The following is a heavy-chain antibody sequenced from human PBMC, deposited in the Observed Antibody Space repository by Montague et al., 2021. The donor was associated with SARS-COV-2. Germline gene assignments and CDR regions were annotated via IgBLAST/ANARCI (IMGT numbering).Heavy chain of an antibody. Sequence: SETLSLTCAVYGGSFSGYYWSWIRQPPGKGLEWIGEINHSGSTNYNPSLKSRVTISVDTSKNQFSLKLSSVTAADTALYYCARGVPVTTFDYYYGMDVWGQGTPVTVSS. CDR2: INHSGST. CDR1: GGSFSGYY. D-gene: IGHD4-11*01. V-gene: IGHV4-34*01. J-gene: IGHJ6*02. CDR3: ARGVPVTTFDYYYGMDV.